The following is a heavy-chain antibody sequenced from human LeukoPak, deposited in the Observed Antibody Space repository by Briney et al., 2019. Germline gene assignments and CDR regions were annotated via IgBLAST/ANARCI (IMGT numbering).Heavy chain of an antibody. D-gene: IGHD3-22*01. V-gene: IGHV4-4*07. CDR3: ARSVVVISPYAFDI. CDR2: IYTSGST. CDR1: GGSISSYY. J-gene: IGHJ3*02. Sequence: SETLSLTCTVSGGSISSYYWSWIRQPAGKGLEWIGRIYTSGSTNYNPSLKSRVTISVDTSKNQFSLKLSSVTAADTAVYYCARSVVVISPYAFDIWGQGTMVTVSS.